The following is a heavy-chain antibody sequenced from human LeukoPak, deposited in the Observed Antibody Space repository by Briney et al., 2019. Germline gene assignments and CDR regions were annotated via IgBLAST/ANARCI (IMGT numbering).Heavy chain of an antibody. D-gene: IGHD4-17*01. J-gene: IGHJ4*02. Sequence: GGSLRLSCAASGFTVSSNYVSWVRQAPGKGLEWVSVIYSGGSTYYADSVKGRFTISRDNSKNTLYLQMNSLRAEDTAVYYCARSDGDYVVDYWGQGTLVTVSS. CDR1: GFTVSSNY. CDR2: IYSGGST. V-gene: IGHV3-53*01. CDR3: ARSDGDYVVDY.